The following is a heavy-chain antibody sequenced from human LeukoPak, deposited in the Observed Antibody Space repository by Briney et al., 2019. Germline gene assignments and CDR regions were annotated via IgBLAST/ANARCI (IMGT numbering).Heavy chain of an antibody. CDR3: ARVTWKTVVAAPDY. CDR1: GYTFTDYC. V-gene: IGHV1-2*06. CDR2: INPHSGGT. D-gene: IGHD2-15*01. Sequence: ASVKVSCKASGYTFTDYCMHWVRQAPGQGLEWMGRINPHSGGTNYAQKFQGRVSMTRDTSINTAYMEVSRLTSDDTAVYYCARVTWKTVVAAPDYWGQGTLVTVSS. J-gene: IGHJ4*02.